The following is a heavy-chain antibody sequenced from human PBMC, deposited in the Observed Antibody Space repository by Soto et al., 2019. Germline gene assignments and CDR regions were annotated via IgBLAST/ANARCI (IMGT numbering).Heavy chain of an antibody. Sequence: SVKLSCKASGFTFTRSSLQWVRQARGQHLEWRGWIVVGSGNINYAQKFQERVTITRDMSTSTAYMELSRLRSDDTAVYYCAGDNDLRDLFXYWGQRTPVPVSS. CDR1: GFTFTRSS. D-gene: IGHD1-1*01. CDR3: AGDNDLRDLFXY. J-gene: IGHJ4*02. CDR2: IVVGSGNI. V-gene: IGHV1-58*01.